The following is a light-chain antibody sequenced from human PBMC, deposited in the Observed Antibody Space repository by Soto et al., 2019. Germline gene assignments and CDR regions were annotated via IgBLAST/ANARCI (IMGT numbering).Light chain of an antibody. Sequence: EIVLTQSPGTLSLSPGERATLSCRASQSFSSSYLAWYQQKPGQAPRLLIYGASNRATGIPDRFSGSGSGTDFTLPISRLEPEDFAVYYCQQYDSSPLTFGQGTKVEIK. CDR1: QSFSSSY. J-gene: IGKJ1*01. V-gene: IGKV3-20*01. CDR2: GAS. CDR3: QQYDSSPLT.